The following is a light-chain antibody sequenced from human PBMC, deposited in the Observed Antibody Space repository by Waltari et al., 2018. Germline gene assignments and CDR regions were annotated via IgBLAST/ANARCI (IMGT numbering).Light chain of an antibody. CDR1: QSSSSW. CDR3: QQYNSYSYT. Sequence: DIQMTQSPSTLSASVGDRVTITCRASQSSSSWLAWYQQKPGKAPKLLIYKASSLESGVPSRFSGSGSGTEFTLTIRSLQPDDFATYYCQQYNSYSYTFGQGTKLEIK. J-gene: IGKJ2*01. CDR2: KAS. V-gene: IGKV1-5*03.